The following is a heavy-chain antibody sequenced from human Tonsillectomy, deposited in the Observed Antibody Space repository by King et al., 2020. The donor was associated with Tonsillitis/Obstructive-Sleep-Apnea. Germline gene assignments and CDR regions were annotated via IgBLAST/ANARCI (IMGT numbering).Heavy chain of an antibody. Sequence: HVQLVESGAEVKKPGSSVKVSCKASGGTFSSYAISWVRQAPGQGLEWMGGIIPMLGIANYAQKFQGRVTITADKSTSTAYMELSSLRSEDTAVYYCAAGGGFLGWGTYYGMDVWGQGTTVTVSS. D-gene: IGHD3-3*01. CDR3: AAGGGFLGWGTYYGMDV. J-gene: IGHJ6*02. V-gene: IGHV1-69*10. CDR2: IIPMLGIA. CDR1: GGTFSSYA.